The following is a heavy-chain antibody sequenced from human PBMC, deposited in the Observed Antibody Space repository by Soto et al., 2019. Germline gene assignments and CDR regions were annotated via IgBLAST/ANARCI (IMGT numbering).Heavy chain of an antibody. D-gene: IGHD2-8*02. CDR3: TRGPRPISTGAGAY. Sequence: GGSLRLSCAASGFIFKMYWMHWVRQSPGKGLVWISRIYNDGTYSDYADSVRGRFTISRDNVNDTLYLQMNNLRAEDSGLYYCTRGPRPISTGAGAYWGQGTQVTVSS. CDR1: GFIFKMYW. V-gene: IGHV3-74*01. CDR2: IYNDGTYS. J-gene: IGHJ4*02.